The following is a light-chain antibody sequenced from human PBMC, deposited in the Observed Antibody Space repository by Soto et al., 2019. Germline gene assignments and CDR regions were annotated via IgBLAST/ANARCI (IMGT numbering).Light chain of an antibody. CDR3: GTWDSSLSVV. CDR2: ENN. Sequence: QSVLTQPPSLSAAPGQKATISCSASSSNIGNNYVSWYQQLPGTAPKLLIYENNKRPSGIPDRFSGSKSGTSATLGITGLQTGDEADYYCGTWDSSLSVVFGGGTKLTVL. J-gene: IGLJ2*01. V-gene: IGLV1-51*02. CDR1: SSNIGNNY.